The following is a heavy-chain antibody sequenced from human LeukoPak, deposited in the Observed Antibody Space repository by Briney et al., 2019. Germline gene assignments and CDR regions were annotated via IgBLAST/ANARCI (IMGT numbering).Heavy chain of an antibody. J-gene: IGHJ4*02. Sequence: PSETLSLTCGVSGGSLSSSYWLSWVRQLPGKGLEWIGEIYHSGRTNYNPSLKGRVTISMDKSKNQFSLKLSSVTAADTAVYYCARGRKYTSGYRVTELGSGYSDYWGQGTLVTVSS. CDR3: ARGRKYTSGYRVTELGSGYSDY. CDR1: GGSLSSSYW. D-gene: IGHD5-18*01. V-gene: IGHV4-4*02. CDR2: IYHSGRT.